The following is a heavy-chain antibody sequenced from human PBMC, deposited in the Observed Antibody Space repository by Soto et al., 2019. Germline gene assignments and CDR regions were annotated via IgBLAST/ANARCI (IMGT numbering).Heavy chain of an antibody. Sequence: PGGSLRLSCAPSGFTFRNYAVHWVRQAPGKGLDWLVQVWSRGNNGHFADTVKGRFTVSRDDSMKTVYLQLNSLTVEDTTDYYCARDGQSLMPLTLEVWGPGTAVTVSS. CDR2: VWSRGNNG. D-gene: IGHD2-2*01. V-gene: IGHV3-33*01. CDR3: ARDGQSLMPLTLEV. CDR1: GFTFRNYA. J-gene: IGHJ6*02.